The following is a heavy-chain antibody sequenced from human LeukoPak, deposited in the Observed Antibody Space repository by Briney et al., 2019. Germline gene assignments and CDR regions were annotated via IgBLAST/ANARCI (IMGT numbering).Heavy chain of an antibody. J-gene: IGHJ4*02. CDR2: ISAYNGNT. CDR3: VRAPGYTYGYRYFDF. V-gene: IGHV1-18*01. Sequence: ASVKVSCKASGYTFTSYGISWVRQAPGQGLEWMGWISAYNGNTNYAQKLQGRVTMTTDTSTSTAYMEPRSLRSDDTAVYYCVRAPGYTYGYRYFDFWGQGTLVTVSS. CDR1: GYTFTSYG. D-gene: IGHD5-18*01.